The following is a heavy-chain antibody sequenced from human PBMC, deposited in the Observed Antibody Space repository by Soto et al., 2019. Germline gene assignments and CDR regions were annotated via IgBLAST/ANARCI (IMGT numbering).Heavy chain of an antibody. Sequence: GASLKISCKGSGYSFTSYWIAWVRQMPGKGLEWMGITYPGDSDTRYSPSFQGQVTISADKSISTAYLQWSSLKASDTTMYYCARLPYYYDSSGYYTSSAFDIWGQGTMVTVSS. CDR1: GYSFTSYW. CDR2: TYPGDSDT. V-gene: IGHV5-51*01. D-gene: IGHD3-22*01. J-gene: IGHJ3*02. CDR3: ARLPYYYDSSGYYTSSAFDI.